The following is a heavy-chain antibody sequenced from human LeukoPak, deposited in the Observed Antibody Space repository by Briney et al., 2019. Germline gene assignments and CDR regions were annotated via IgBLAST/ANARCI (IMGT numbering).Heavy chain of an antibody. D-gene: IGHD2-21*02. Sequence: KASETLSLTCSVSGASITRRYWIWIRQSPRKGLELMGYMHYTESPKYNPSLSSRVTMTIDTSKNQFSLQLRSVTAADMAFYYCARGTDCGGDCGPDFWGQGTLVTVSS. CDR3: ARGTDCGGDCGPDF. J-gene: IGHJ4*02. CDR1: GASITRRY. CDR2: MHYTESP. V-gene: IGHV4-59*11.